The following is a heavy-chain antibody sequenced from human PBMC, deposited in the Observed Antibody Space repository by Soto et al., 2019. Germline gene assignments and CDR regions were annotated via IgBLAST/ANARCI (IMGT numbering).Heavy chain of an antibody. J-gene: IGHJ3*02. Sequence: KPSETLSLTCTVSGGSVSSGSYYWSWIRQPPGKGLEWIGYIYYSGSTNYNPSLKSRVTISVDTSKNQFSLKLSSVTAADMAVYYCARGYCSGGSCYIDIWGQGTMVTVSS. D-gene: IGHD2-15*01. CDR3: ARGYCSGGSCYIDI. CDR2: IYYSGST. V-gene: IGHV4-61*01. CDR1: GGSVSSGSYY.